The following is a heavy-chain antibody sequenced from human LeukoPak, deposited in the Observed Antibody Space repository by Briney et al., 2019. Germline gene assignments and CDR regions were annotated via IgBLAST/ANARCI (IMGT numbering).Heavy chain of an antibody. J-gene: IGHJ4*02. CDR3: ARGNRPPRNSGWSY. V-gene: IGHV4-34*01. CDR2: INHSGST. D-gene: IGHD6-19*01. CDR1: GGSFSGYY. Sequence: SETLSLTCAVYGGSFSGYYWSWIRQPPGKGLEWIGEINHSGSTNYNPSLKSRVTISVDTSKKQVSLKLRSVSAADTAVYYCARGNRPPRNSGWSYWGQGTLVTVSS.